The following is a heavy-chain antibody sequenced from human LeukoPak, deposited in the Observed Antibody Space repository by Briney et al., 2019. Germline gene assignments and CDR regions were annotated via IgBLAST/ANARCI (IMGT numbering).Heavy chain of an antibody. CDR1: GGSISSYY. Sequence: SETLSLTCTVSGGSISSYYWSWIRQPPGKGLEWIGYIYYSGSTNYNPSLKSRVTISVDTSKNQFSLKLSSVTAADTAVYYCARVNGSGWSNNYYYYYGMDVWGQGTTVTVSS. D-gene: IGHD6-19*01. V-gene: IGHV4-59*01. CDR3: ARVNGSGWSNNYYYYYGMDV. J-gene: IGHJ6*02. CDR2: IYYSGST.